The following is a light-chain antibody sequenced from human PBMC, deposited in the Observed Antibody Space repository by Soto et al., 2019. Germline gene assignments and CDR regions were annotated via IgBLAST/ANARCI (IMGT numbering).Light chain of an antibody. J-gene: IGLJ2*01. CDR3: CSYAGSSTYVV. V-gene: IGLV2-23*01. Sequence: QSVLTQPASVSGSPGQSITISCTGTSSDVGSYNLVPWYQQHPGKAPKLMIYEGSKRPSGVSNRFSGSKSGNTASLTISGLQAEDEADYYCCSYAGSSTYVVFGGGTKLNVL. CDR1: SSDVGSYNL. CDR2: EGS.